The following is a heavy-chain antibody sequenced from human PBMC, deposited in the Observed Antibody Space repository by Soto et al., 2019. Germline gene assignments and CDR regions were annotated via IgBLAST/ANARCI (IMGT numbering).Heavy chain of an antibody. CDR3: ARLGGYFQASNICGTDALAILDS. D-gene: IGHD3-22*01. V-gene: IGHV4-59*08. J-gene: IGHJ5*01. CDR2: IYYTGTT. Sequence: SEPLSLTCTVVDSPSSNYYWGWFRQPPGLGLEWVGYIYYTGTTTYNPSLRSRVAISLDASKSQFSLNLRSVTAADTAVYYCARLGGYFQASNICGTDALAILDS. CDR1: DSPSSNYY.